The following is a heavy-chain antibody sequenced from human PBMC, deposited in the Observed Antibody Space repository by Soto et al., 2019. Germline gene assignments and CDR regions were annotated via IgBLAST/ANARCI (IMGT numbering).Heavy chain of an antibody. CDR2: IYHSGST. J-gene: IGHJ3*02. D-gene: IGHD6-19*01. CDR1: GGSISSSNW. V-gene: IGHV4-4*02. CDR3: ARVSSGSTPHAFDI. Sequence: SETLSLTCAVSGGSISSSNWWSWVRQPPGKGLEWIGEIYHSGSTNYNPSLKSRVTISVDKSKNQFSLKLSSVTAADTAVYYCARVSSGSTPHAFDIWGQGTMVTVSS.